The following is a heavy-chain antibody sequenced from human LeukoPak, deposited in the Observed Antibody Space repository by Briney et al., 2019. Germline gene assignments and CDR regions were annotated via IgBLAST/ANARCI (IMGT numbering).Heavy chain of an antibody. V-gene: IGHV3-11*04. CDR2: ISSSGSTI. J-gene: IGHJ3*02. CDR3: ARSLDSSSWYEPGAFDI. CDR1: GFTFSDYY. D-gene: IGHD6-13*01. Sequence: PGGSLRLSCAASGFTFSDYYMSWIRQAPGKGLEWVSYISSSGSTIYYADSVKGRFTISRDNAKNSLYLQMNSLRAEDTAVYYCARSLDSSSWYEPGAFDIWGQGTMVTVSS.